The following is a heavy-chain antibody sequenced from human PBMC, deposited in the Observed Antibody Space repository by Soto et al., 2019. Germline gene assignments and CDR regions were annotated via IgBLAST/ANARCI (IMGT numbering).Heavy chain of an antibody. J-gene: IGHJ4*02. D-gene: IGHD1-26*01. CDR2: ISGGGGNT. V-gene: IGHV3-23*01. CDR3: TKSVVGATTTGRGFDY. Sequence: PVGSLRLSCAASGFTFSSYAMSWFRQAPGKGLEWVSVISGGGGNTYYADSVKGRFTISRDNSKNTLYLQMNSLRADDTALYYCTKSVVGATTTGRGFDYWGQGTLVTVSS. CDR1: GFTFSSYA.